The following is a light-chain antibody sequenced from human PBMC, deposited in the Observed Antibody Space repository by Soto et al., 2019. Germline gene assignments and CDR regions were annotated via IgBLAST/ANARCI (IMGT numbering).Light chain of an antibody. V-gene: IGKV3-11*01. CDR2: DAS. J-gene: IGKJ4*01. Sequence: EIVLTQSPATLSLSPGERATLSCRASQSVSSYLAWYQQKPGQAPRLLIYDASSRATGIPARFSGSGSGTDFTLAISGLASDYFAVYFCQQRSYWLTFGGGPKVELK. CDR1: QSVSSY. CDR3: QQRSYWLT.